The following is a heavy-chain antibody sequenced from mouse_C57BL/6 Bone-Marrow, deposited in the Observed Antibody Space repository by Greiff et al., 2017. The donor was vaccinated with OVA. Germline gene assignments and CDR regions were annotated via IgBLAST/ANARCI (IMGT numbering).Heavy chain of an antibody. D-gene: IGHD2-3*01. Sequence: VQLQESGAELARPGASVKLSCKASGYTFTSYGISWVKQRTGQGLEWIGEIYPRSGNTYYNEKFKGKATLTADKSSSTAYMELRSLTSEDSAVYFCASSGDGYWLDYWGQGTTLTVSS. CDR1: GYTFTSYG. CDR3: ASSGDGYWLDY. V-gene: IGHV1-81*01. CDR2: IYPRSGNT. J-gene: IGHJ2*01.